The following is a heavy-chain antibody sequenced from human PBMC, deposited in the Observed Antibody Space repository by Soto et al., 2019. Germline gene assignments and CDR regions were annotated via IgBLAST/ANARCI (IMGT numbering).Heavy chain of an antibody. CDR2: ISFDGNRE. CDR1: GFTFGNYG. V-gene: IGHV3-30*18. Sequence: PVGSLRLSCAASGFTFGNYGMHWVRHSPGKGLEWVAAISFDGNREYYANYVRGRFTISRDNLKNTLYLQINSLRVEDTAVYFWAHDRGVNSRLHFDHWGQGTVVTVS. D-gene: IGHD4-4*01. J-gene: IGHJ4*02. CDR3: AHDRGVNSRLHFDH.